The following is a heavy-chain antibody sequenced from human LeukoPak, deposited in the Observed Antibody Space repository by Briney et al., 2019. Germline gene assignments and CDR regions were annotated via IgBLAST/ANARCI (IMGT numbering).Heavy chain of an antibody. D-gene: IGHD1-26*01. CDR1: GFTFSSYS. V-gene: IGHV3-48*01. Sequence: GGSLRLSCAASGFTFSSYSMNWVRQAPGKGLEWVSYISSSSSTIYYANSVKGRFTISRDNAKNSLYLQMNSLRAEDTAVYYCARVAGGVGATNGIDYWGQGTLVTVSS. CDR2: ISSSSSTI. J-gene: IGHJ4*02. CDR3: ARVAGGVGATNGIDY.